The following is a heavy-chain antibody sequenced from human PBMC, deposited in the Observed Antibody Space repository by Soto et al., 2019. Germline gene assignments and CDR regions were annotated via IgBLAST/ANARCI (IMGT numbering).Heavy chain of an antibody. D-gene: IGHD5-18*01. CDR1: GFTFSSYA. V-gene: IGHV3-30-3*01. J-gene: IGHJ6*02. CDR2: ISYDGSNK. Sequence: GGSLRLSCAASGFTFSSYAMHWVRQAPGKGLEWVAVISYDGSNKYYADSVKGRFTISRDNSKNTLYLQMNSLRAEDTAVYYCARDPTWIKLWLPISYGMDVCGQGTTVTVSS. CDR3: ARDPTWIKLWLPISYGMDV.